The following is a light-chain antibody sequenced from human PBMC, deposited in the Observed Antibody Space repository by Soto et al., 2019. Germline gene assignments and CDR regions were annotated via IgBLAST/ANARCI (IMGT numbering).Light chain of an antibody. V-gene: IGKV3-15*01. J-gene: IGKJ4*01. CDR3: QQYSKWPLT. CDR1: QSVSSY. CDR2: GAS. Sequence: EIVMTQSPATLSASPGGRVTLTCRASQSVSSYLAWYQQKPGQAPRLLIYGASTGATGIPARFSGSGSGTEFILTISSLQSEDFAVYYCQQYSKWPLTFGGGTKVDIK.